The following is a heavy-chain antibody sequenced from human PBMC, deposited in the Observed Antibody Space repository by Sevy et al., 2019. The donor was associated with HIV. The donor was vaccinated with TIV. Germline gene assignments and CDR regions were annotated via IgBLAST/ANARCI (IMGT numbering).Heavy chain of an antibody. Sequence: GGSLRLSCAASGFTFSSYGMHWVRQAPGKGLGWVAVIWYDGSNKYYADSVKGRFTISRDNSKNTLYLQMNSLRAEDTAVYYCARVKFTRIGYYYDSSGSIIDYWGQGTLVTVSS. J-gene: IGHJ4*02. CDR2: IWYDGSNK. CDR1: GFTFSSYG. D-gene: IGHD3-22*01. CDR3: ARVKFTRIGYYYDSSGSIIDY. V-gene: IGHV3-33*01.